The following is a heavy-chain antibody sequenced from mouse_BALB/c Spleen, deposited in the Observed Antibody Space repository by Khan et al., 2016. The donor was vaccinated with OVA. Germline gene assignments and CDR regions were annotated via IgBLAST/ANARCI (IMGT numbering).Heavy chain of an antibody. D-gene: IGHD2-4*01. CDR1: GYSFTDYN. J-gene: IGHJ4*01. Sequence: VQLQQSGPELVKPGSSLKVSCKASGYSFTDYNMYWVKQSHGKSLEWIGYIDPYRGGISYNQTFKGQATLTVDKSSSTAFMHLNSLKSEDSAVXYGSRMISTSDYYAMDYWGQGSSVTVSS. CDR2: IDPYRGGI. CDR3: SRMISTSDYYAMDY. V-gene: IGHV1S135*01.